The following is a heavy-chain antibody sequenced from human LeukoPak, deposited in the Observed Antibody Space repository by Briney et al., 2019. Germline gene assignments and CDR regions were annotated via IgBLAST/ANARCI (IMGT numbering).Heavy chain of an antibody. CDR3: ARVRFTDSGWPPADAFDI. J-gene: IGHJ3*02. V-gene: IGHV3-30-3*01. D-gene: IGHD5-12*01. Sequence: GGSLRLSCAASGFTFSSYAMHWVRQAPGKGLEWVAVISYDGSNKYYADSVKGRFTISRDNSKNTLYLQMNSLRAEDTAVYYCARVRFTDSGWPPADAFDIWGQGTMVTVSS. CDR2: ISYDGSNK. CDR1: GFTFSSYA.